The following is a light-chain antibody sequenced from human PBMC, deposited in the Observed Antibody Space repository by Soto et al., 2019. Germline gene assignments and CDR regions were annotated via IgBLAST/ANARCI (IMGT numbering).Light chain of an antibody. CDR1: SSDVGGYNY. CDR2: DVN. J-gene: IGLJ1*01. Sequence: QSALTQPRSVSGFPGQSVTISCTRTSSDVGGYNYVSWYQQHPGKAPKLMIYDVNKRPSGVPVRFSGSKSDNTASLTISGLQAEDEADYYCCSYAGSSTYVFGTGTKVTVL. V-gene: IGLV2-11*01. CDR3: CSYAGSSTYV.